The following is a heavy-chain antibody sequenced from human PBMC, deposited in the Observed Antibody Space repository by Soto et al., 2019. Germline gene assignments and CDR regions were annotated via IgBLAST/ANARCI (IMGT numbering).Heavy chain of an antibody. CDR3: ARRGSGSYYDY. V-gene: IGHV3-23*01. Sequence: EVQLLESGGGLVQPGGSLRLSCAASGFTFSSHAMRWVRQAPAKGLEWVSAISGSGGSTYYADSVKGRFTISRDNSKNTLYLQMNSLRAEDTAVYYCARRGSGSYYDYWGQGTLVTVSS. D-gene: IGHD1-26*01. CDR1: GFTFSSHA. CDR2: ISGSGGST. J-gene: IGHJ4*02.